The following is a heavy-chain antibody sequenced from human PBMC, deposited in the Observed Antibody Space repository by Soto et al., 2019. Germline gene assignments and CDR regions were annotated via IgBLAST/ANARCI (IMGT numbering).Heavy chain of an antibody. Sequence: VQLVESGGGLVQPGGSLRLSCAASGFTVSSNYMSWVRQAPGKGLEWVSVIYSGGSTYYADSVKGRFTISRDNSKNTLYLQMNSLRAEDTAVYYCARVPIAVAGTAEDYWGQGTLVTVSS. D-gene: IGHD6-19*01. CDR3: ARVPIAVAGTAEDY. V-gene: IGHV3-66*01. J-gene: IGHJ4*02. CDR1: GFTVSSNY. CDR2: IYSGGST.